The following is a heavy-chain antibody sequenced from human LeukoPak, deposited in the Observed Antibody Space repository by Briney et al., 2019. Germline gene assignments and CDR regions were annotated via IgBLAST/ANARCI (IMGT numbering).Heavy chain of an antibody. CDR3: ARGRRLLWFGELPPYYFDY. J-gene: IGHJ4*02. Sequence: ASVKVSCKASGYTFTSYDTNWVRQATGQGLEWMGWMNPNSGNTGYAQKFQGRVTMTRNTSISTAYMELSSLRSEDTAVYYCARGRRLLWFGELPPYYFDYWGQGTLVTVSS. V-gene: IGHV1-8*01. CDR1: GYTFTSYD. CDR2: MNPNSGNT. D-gene: IGHD3-10*01.